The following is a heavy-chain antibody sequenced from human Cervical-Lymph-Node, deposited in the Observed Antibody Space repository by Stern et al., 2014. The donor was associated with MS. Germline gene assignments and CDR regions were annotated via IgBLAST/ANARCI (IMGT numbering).Heavy chain of an antibody. CDR1: GYSFTNYA. V-gene: IGHV7-4-1*02. CDR3: ARGGASWRYGMDV. Sequence: VHLVESGSELKKPGASVKVSCKASGYSFTNYAMNWVRQAPGQGLEWMGWINTNTGHPTYGQGYTGRFVLSLDTSVSTAYLQISSLKVEDTAVYYCARGGASWRYGMDVWGQWTTVTVSS. D-gene: IGHD5-12*01. J-gene: IGHJ6*02. CDR2: INTNTGHP.